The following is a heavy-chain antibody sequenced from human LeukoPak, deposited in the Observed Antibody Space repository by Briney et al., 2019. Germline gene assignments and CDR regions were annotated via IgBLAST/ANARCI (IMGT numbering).Heavy chain of an antibody. CDR3: ARTVVGITMVRGVIGGFDY. J-gene: IGHJ4*02. Sequence: GGSLRLSWAASGFTFSSYAMHWVRQAPGKGLEWVAVISYDGSNKYYADSVKGRFTISRDNSKNTLYLQMNSLRAEDTAVYYCARTVVGITMVRGVIGGFDYWGQGTLVTVSS. V-gene: IGHV3-30*04. D-gene: IGHD3-10*01. CDR1: GFTFSSYA. CDR2: ISYDGSNK.